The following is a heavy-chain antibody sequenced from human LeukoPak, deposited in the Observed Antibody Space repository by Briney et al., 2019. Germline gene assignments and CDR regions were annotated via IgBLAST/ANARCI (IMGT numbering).Heavy chain of an antibody. D-gene: IGHD5-12*01. V-gene: IGHV4-61*01. Sequence: SETLSLTCIVSGGSVSSGSYYWSWIRQPPGKGLEWIGYIYNSVSTNYNPSLKSRVTISVDTSKNQLSLKLSSVTAADTAVYYCVRDLMATTDHYYYGMDVWGQGTTVTVSS. CDR1: GGSVSSGSYY. CDR2: IYNSVST. CDR3: VRDLMATTDHYYYGMDV. J-gene: IGHJ6*02.